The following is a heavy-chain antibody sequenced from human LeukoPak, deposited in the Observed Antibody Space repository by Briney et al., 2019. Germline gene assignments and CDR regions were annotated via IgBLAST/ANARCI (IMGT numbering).Heavy chain of an antibody. J-gene: IGHJ4*02. CDR2: IYYSGST. D-gene: IGHD3-22*01. CDR1: GVSISYSSYY. Sequence: SETLSLTCTVSGVSISYSSYYWAWVRQPPGKGLEWIGSIYYSGSTYYNPSLESRVTVSVDTSKNQFSLKLSSVTVADTAMYYCARTERHFYESSGYYQYYFDYWGQGILVTVSS. V-gene: IGHV4-39*01. CDR3: ARTERHFYESSGYYQYYFDY.